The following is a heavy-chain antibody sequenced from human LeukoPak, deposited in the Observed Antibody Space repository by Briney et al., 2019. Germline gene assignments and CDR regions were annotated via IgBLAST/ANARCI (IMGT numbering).Heavy chain of an antibody. V-gene: IGHV1-8*01. Sequence: ASVKVSCKASGYTFTSYDINWVRQATGQGLEWMGWMNPNSGNTGYAQKFQGRVTMTRDTSTSTVYMELSSLRSEDTAVYYCARAGLEMATINWGQGTLVTVSS. CDR2: MNPNSGNT. CDR1: GYTFTSYD. D-gene: IGHD5-24*01. CDR3: ARAGLEMATIN. J-gene: IGHJ4*02.